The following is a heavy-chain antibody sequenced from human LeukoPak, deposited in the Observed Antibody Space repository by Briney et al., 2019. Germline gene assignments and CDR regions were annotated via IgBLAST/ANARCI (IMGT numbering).Heavy chain of an antibody. D-gene: IGHD3-10*01. CDR1: GYTFTSYA. CDR3: ARGGWPLLWFGELLNYFDY. CDR2: INTNTGNQ. V-gene: IGHV7-4-1*02. J-gene: IGHJ4*02. Sequence: ASVKVSCKASGYTFTSYAMNWVRQAPGQGLEWMGWINTNTGNQTYAQGFTGRFVFSLDTSVSTAYLQISSLKAEDTAVYYCARGGWPLLWFGELLNYFDYWGQGTLVTVSS.